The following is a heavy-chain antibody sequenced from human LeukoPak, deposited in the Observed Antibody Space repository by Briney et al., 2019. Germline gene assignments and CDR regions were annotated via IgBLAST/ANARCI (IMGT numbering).Heavy chain of an antibody. CDR2: ISSSSSYI. V-gene: IGHV3-21*01. J-gene: IGHJ4*02. CDR3: ASKLYYHDSSGYNDY. D-gene: IGHD3-22*01. CDR1: GFTFSSYS. Sequence: GGSLRLSCAASGFTFSSYSMNWVRQAPGKGLEWVSSISSSSSYIYYADSVKGRFTISRDNAKNSLYLQMNSLRAEDTAVYYCASKLYYHDSSGYNDYWGQGTLVTVSS.